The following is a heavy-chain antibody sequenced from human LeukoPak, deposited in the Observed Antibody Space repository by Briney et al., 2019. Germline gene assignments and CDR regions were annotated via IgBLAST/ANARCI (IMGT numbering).Heavy chain of an antibody. CDR3: ARRNAMDV. CDR2: VSGSDDRT. Sequence: PGGSLRLSCAASGFTFSSYAMSWVRQAPGKGLEWVSGVSGSDDRTYYADSVKGRFTISRDNSKNTLYLQMNSLRAEDTAVYYCARRNAMDVWGQGTTVIVFS. J-gene: IGHJ6*02. CDR1: GFTFSSYA. V-gene: IGHV3-23*01.